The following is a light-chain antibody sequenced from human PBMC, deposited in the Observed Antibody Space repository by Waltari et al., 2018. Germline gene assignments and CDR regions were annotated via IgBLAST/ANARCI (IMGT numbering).Light chain of an antibody. CDR3: QQYNNWPSFT. CDR1: QSVSSN. V-gene: IGKV3-15*01. CDR2: GAS. J-gene: IGKJ3*01. Sequence: EIVMTQSPATLSVSPGERATLSCRASQSVSSNLAWYQQKPGQAPRLLLYGASTRATGITARFSGSGSGTEFTLTISSLQSEDFAVYYCQQYNNWPSFTFGPGTKVDIK.